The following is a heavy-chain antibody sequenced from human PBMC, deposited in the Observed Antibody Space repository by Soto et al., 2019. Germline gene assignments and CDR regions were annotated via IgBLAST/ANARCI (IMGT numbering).Heavy chain of an antibody. Sequence: GGSLRLSCAASGFTFSSYSMNWVRQAPGKGLEWVSYISSSSSTIYYADSVKGRFTISRDNAKNSLYLQMNSLRAEDTAVYYCARDHGDIVGDPMPVTNFFNYWGQGTLVTVSS. CDR3: ARDHGDIVGDPMPVTNFFNY. J-gene: IGHJ4*02. CDR2: ISSSSSTI. D-gene: IGHD2-21*01. CDR1: GFTFSSYS. V-gene: IGHV3-48*01.